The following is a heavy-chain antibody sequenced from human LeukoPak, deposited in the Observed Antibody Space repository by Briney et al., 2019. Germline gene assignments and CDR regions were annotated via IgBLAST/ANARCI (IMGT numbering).Heavy chain of an antibody. D-gene: IGHD3-22*01. CDR2: ISDSGGRT. J-gene: IGHJ4*02. CDR3: AKRGVVIRVILVGFHKEAFYFDS. Sequence: GGSLRLSCAVSGITLSNYGMSWVRQAPGKGLEWVAGISDSGGRTNYADSVKGRFTICRDNPKNTLYLQMNSLRAEDTAVYFCAKRGVVIRVILVGFHKEAFYFDSWGQGALVTVSS. CDR1: GITLSNYG. V-gene: IGHV3-23*01.